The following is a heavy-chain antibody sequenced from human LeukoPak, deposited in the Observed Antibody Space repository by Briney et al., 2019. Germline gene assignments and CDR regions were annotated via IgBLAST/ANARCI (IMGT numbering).Heavy chain of an antibody. Sequence: SETLSLTCTVSGGSINNYYWTWIRQAPGKGLEWIGYISDIGRTNYNPSLKSRVTISVDTSKNQFSLKLTSVTAGDRAVYYCERNQLGSGWHSSAYWGQGTLVTV. V-gene: IGHV4-59*01. CDR3: ERNQLGSGWHSSAY. J-gene: IGHJ4*02. CDR2: ISDIGRT. CDR1: GGSINNYY. D-gene: IGHD6-19*01.